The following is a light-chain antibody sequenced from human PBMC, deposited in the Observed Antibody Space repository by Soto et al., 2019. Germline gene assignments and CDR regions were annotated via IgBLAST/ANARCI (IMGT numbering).Light chain of an antibody. CDR1: SSDVRGYNY. CDR2: DVS. J-gene: IGLJ2*01. V-gene: IGLV2-14*01. Sequence: QSALTQPASVSGSPGQSITISCTGTSSDVRGYNYVSWYQQHPGKAPKLMIYDVSNRPSGVSNRFSGSKSGNTASLTISGLQAEDEADYFCSSYTSSSTVVFGGGTMLTVL. CDR3: SSYTSSSTVV.